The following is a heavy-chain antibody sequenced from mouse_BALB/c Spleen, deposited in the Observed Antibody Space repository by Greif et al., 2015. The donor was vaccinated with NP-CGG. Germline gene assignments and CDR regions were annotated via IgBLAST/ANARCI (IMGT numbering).Heavy chain of an antibody. J-gene: IGHJ4*01. Sequence: VHLVESGPGLVAPSQSLSITCTVSGFSLTSYGVHWVRQPPGKGLEWLGVIWAGGSTNYNSALMSRLSISKDNSKSQVFLKMNSLQTDDTAMYYCARDRAFYAMDYWGQGTSVTASS. CDR2: IWAGGST. V-gene: IGHV2-9*02. CDR3: ARDRAFYAMDY. D-gene: IGHD3-1*01. CDR1: GFSLTSYG.